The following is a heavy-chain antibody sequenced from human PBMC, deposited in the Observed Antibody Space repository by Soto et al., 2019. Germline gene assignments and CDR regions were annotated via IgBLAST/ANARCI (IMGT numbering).Heavy chain of an antibody. V-gene: IGHV3-23*01. CDR3: AILKGMDV. CDR1: GFTVSSDA. CDR2: ISGSGGST. J-gene: IGHJ6*02. Sequence: AGSVRLSCAACGFTVSSDAMSWVRQAPGKGLEWVSAISGSGGSTYYADSVKGRFTISRDNSKNTLYLQMNSLRAEDTAVYSCAILKGMDVWGQGTTVTV.